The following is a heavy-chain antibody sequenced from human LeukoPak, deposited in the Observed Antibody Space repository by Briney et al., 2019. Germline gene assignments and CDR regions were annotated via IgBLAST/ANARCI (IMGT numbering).Heavy chain of an antibody. Sequence: SESLSLTCIVSGGSVSSGSYYWSWIRQPPGKGLEWIGYIYYSGSTNYNPSLDTRVTISLDASKNQLSLRLYSVTAADTAVYYCARYNWNTWFDPWGQGALVTVSS. CDR1: GGSVSSGSYY. V-gene: IGHV4-61*01. D-gene: IGHD1-1*01. CDR2: IYYSGST. J-gene: IGHJ5*02. CDR3: ARYNWNTWFDP.